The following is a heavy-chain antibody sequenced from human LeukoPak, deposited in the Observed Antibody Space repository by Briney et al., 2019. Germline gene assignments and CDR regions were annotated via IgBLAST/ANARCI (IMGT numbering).Heavy chain of an antibody. V-gene: IGHV4-39*07. CDR1: GGSISSSSYY. D-gene: IGHD4-23*01. CDR3: ARGAATFSAGGIYRQFDY. Sequence: PSETLSLTCTVSGGSISSSSYYWGWLRQPPGKGLEWLESIYSSGNTYYNPSLKSRLPISVDTSKNHFSLRLSSVTAADTAVYYCARGAATFSAGGIYRQFDYWGQGTLVTVSS. J-gene: IGHJ4*02. CDR2: IYSSGNT.